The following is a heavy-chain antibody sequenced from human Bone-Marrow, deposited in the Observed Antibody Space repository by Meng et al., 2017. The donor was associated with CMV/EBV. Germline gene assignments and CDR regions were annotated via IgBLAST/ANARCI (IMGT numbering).Heavy chain of an antibody. D-gene: IGHD2-2*01. Sequence: GESLKISCAASGFTFDDYGMSWVRQAPGKGLEWVSGINWNGGSTGYADSVKGRFTISRDNAKNSLYLQMNSLRAEDTALYHCARDRGYCSSTSCSNWFDPWGQGTLVTVPQ. V-gene: IGHV3-20*01. CDR2: INWNGGST. CDR1: GFTFDDYG. J-gene: IGHJ5*02. CDR3: ARDRGYCSSTSCSNWFDP.